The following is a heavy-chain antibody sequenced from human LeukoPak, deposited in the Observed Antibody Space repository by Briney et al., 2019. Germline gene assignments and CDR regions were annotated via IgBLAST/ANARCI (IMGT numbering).Heavy chain of an antibody. V-gene: IGHV3-23*01. CDR2: ISGSGGRT. J-gene: IGHJ4*02. CDR3: ARSNDILTGSSTY. D-gene: IGHD3-9*01. CDR1: GFTFSSYA. Sequence: GGSLRLSCVASGFTFSSYAMSWVRQAPGKGLEWVLAISGSGGRTYYADSVKGRFTISRDNSNNTLYLQMNSLRAEDTAVYYCARSNDILTGSSTYWGQGTLVTVSS.